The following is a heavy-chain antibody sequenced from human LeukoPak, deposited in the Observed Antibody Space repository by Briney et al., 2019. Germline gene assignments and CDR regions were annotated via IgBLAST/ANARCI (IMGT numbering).Heavy chain of an antibody. CDR3: SAERNGSPHY. CDR1: RGSVSSSSFY. Sequence: SETLSLTCTVSRGSVSSSSFYWSWVRQPPGKGLEWIASIYYTGSTFYNPSLKSRVTISLDMSKNEFFLTMTSVTAEDTAIYFCSAERNGSPHYWGQGIQVTVSS. D-gene: IGHD2-8*01. CDR2: IYYTGST. V-gene: IGHV4-39*07. J-gene: IGHJ4*02.